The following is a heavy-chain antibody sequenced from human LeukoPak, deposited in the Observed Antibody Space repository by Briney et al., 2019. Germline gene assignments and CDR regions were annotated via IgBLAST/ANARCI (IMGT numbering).Heavy chain of an antibody. CDR1: GGSISRNY. CDR2: IYYSGST. V-gene: IGHV4-59*01. CDR3: AKESGNDWLDY. Sequence: SETLSLTCTVPGGSISRNYWSWIRQPPGKGLEWIGYIYYSGSTNYNPSLKSRVTISVDTTKNQFSLKLNSVTAADTAVYYCAKESGNDWLDYWGQGTLVTVSS. D-gene: IGHD3-9*01. J-gene: IGHJ4*01.